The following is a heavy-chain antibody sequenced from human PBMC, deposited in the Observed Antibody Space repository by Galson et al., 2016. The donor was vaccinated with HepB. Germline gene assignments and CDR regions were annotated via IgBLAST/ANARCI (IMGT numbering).Heavy chain of an antibody. D-gene: IGHD7-27*01. J-gene: IGHJ5*01. CDR2: TYYRSKWWH. Sequence: CAISGDSVSNINVAWNWIRQSPSRGLEWLGRTYYRSKWWHTYAVSMKSRTTINPDTFNNQFSLQLNSVTPEDTAVYYCARAEANWDGGGDNYFDSWGQGILVTVSS. CDR3: ARAEANWDGGGDNYFDS. V-gene: IGHV6-1*01. CDR1: GDSVSNINVA.